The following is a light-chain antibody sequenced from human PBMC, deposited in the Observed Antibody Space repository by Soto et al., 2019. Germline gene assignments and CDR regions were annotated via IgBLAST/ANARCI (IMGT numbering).Light chain of an antibody. V-gene: IGKV3-11*01. CDR2: DAS. CDR1: QSVSSY. Sequence: EIVLTQSPATLSLSPGERATLSCRASQSVSSYLAWYQQKPGQAPRLLIYDASNRATGIPARFSGSGSGTDFTLTISSLEPEDFAVYYCQQRSNWPPNFGGGTKVEI. J-gene: IGKJ4*01. CDR3: QQRSNWPPN.